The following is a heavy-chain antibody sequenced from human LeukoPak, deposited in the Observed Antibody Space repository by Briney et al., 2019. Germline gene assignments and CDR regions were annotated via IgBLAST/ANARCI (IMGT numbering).Heavy chain of an antibody. CDR3: ARAAAGTGNWFDP. CDR2: IIPIFGTA. Sequence: SVKVSCKASGYTFSNFGISWVRQAPGQGLEWMGGIIPIFGTANYAQKFQGRVTITTDESTSTAYMELSSLRSEDTAVYYCARAAAGTGNWFDPWGQGTLVTVSS. CDR1: GYTFSNFG. D-gene: IGHD6-13*01. V-gene: IGHV1-69*05. J-gene: IGHJ5*02.